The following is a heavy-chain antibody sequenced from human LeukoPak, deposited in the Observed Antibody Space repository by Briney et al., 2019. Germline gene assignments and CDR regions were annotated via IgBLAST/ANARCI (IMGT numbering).Heavy chain of an antibody. J-gene: IGHJ4*02. CDR2: ISGYNGNT. V-gene: IGHV1-18*01. CDR1: GYTFTNYG. D-gene: IGHD3-22*01. CDR3: VRDQAFLYYYDSSGYYTFDY. Sequence: ASVKVSCKASGYTFTNYGISWVRQAPGQGLEWMGWISGYNGNTKYAQKLQGRVTMTTDTSTSTAYMELRSLRSDDTAVYYCVRDQAFLYYYDSSGYYTFDYWGQGTLVTVSS.